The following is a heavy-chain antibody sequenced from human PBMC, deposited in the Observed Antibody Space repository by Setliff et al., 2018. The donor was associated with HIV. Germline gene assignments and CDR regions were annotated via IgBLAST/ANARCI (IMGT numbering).Heavy chain of an antibody. Sequence: ASVKVSCKASGYTFTSYYMHWVRQAPGQGLEWIGIINPSGGSTSYAQRFQGRVTMTRDTSTSTVYMELSSLRSEDTAVYYCARDPGYSTSWYYFDYWGQGTLVTLSS. CDR3: ARDPGYSTSWYYFDY. CDR1: GYTFTSYY. CDR2: INPSGGST. D-gene: IGHD6-13*01. V-gene: IGHV1-46*01. J-gene: IGHJ4*02.